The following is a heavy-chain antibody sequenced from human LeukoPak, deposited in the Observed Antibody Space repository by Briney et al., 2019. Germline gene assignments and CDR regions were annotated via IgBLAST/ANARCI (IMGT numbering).Heavy chain of an antibody. Sequence: GGSLRLSCAASGFSFSNYAMSWVRQAPGKGLEWVSYISSSGSTIYYADSVKGRFTISRDNAKNSLYLQMNSLRAEDTAVYYCARSRIVGAPSGAFDIWGQGTMVTVSS. CDR1: GFSFSNYA. V-gene: IGHV3-11*04. D-gene: IGHD1-26*01. CDR2: ISSSGSTI. J-gene: IGHJ3*02. CDR3: ARSRIVGAPSGAFDI.